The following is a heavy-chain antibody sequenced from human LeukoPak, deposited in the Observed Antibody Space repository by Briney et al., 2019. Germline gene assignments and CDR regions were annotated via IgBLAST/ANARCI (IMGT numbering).Heavy chain of an antibody. CDR2: ISPIFGTA. CDR3: ARDLPYSSGTRVDMDV. Sequence: GASVTLSCRASGGTFSSYAISWVRQAPGQGLEWMGWISPIFGTANYAQSLEGRVTITADESTSTANMELSSLRSEDTAVYYCARDLPYSSGTRVDMDVWGKGTTVTVSS. J-gene: IGHJ6*03. CDR1: GGTFSSYA. D-gene: IGHD6-19*01. V-gene: IGHV1-69*01.